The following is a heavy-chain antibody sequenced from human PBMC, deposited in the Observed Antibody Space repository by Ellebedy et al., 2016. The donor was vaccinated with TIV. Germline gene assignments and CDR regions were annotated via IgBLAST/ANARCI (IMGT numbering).Heavy chain of an antibody. Sequence: MPSETLSLTCNVSDASITNDNYYWVWIRQPPGKGLEWIGSIYYTGSTYYSPSLKRRLTLTIDTSRNQFSLNLTSVTAADTAVYYCAKHVAVYCRGVICYRFDPWGQGILVTVSS. V-gene: IGHV4-39*01. CDR2: IYYTGST. CDR3: AKHVAVYCRGVICYRFDP. CDR1: DASITNDNYY. J-gene: IGHJ5*02. D-gene: IGHD2-15*01.